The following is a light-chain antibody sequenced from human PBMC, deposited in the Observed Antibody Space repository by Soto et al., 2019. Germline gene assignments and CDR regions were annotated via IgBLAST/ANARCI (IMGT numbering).Light chain of an antibody. CDR2: AAS. V-gene: IGKV1-8*01. J-gene: IGKJ2*01. CDR1: QGISTY. Sequence: AIRMTQSPSSFSASTGDRVTITCRASQGISTYLAWYQQKPGKAPKLLIYAASTLQSGVPSRFSGSGSGTDFTLTINCLQSEDFAIYYCQQYYSSPYTFGQGTKLEIK. CDR3: QQYYSSPYT.